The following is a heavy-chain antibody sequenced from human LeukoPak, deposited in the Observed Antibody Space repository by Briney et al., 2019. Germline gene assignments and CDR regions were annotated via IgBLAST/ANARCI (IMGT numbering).Heavy chain of an antibody. V-gene: IGHV3-23*01. CDR3: AKYRGFGLYDFDL. J-gene: IGHJ3*01. Sequence: GGSLRLSCAASDFSFITYAMSWVRQAPGKGLEWVSTISGGGDATYYADSVKGRFTISRDNSKNTLYLQMNSLRVEDTALYYCAKYRGFGLYDFDLWGQGTMVTVSS. CDR1: DFSFITYA. CDR2: ISGGGDAT. D-gene: IGHD3-16*01.